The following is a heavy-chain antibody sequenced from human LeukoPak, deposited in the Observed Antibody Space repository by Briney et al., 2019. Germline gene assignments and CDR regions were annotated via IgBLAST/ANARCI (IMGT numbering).Heavy chain of an antibody. Sequence: GGSLRLSCAASGFTFSSYWMSWVRQAPGKGLEWVAKIKQDGSEKYYVDSVKGRFTISRDNAKKSLYLQMNSLRAEDTAVYYCASGLRTFDYWGQGTLGTVSS. J-gene: IGHJ4*02. CDR2: IKQDGSEK. D-gene: IGHD5-12*01. CDR1: GFTFSSYW. V-gene: IGHV3-7*01. CDR3: ASGLRTFDY.